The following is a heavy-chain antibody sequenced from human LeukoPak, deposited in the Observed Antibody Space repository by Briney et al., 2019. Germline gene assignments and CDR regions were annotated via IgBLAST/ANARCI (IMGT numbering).Heavy chain of an antibody. J-gene: IGHJ4*02. D-gene: IGHD1-26*01. V-gene: IGHV1-69*06. CDR1: GGTFNSYA. CDR2: IIPMSDTA. Sequence: GASVKVSCKASGGTFNSYAISWVRQAPGQGLEWMGGIIPMSDTANYPQKFRGRLTITADIPTSTVYMELSSLRSEDTAVYYCAFGSIVGATATFDYWGQGTLVTVSS. CDR3: AFGSIVGATATFDY.